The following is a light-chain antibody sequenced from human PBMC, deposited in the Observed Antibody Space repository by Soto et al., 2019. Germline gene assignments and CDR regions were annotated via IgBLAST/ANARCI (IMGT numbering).Light chain of an antibody. J-gene: IGKJ4*01. Sequence: DIQMTQSLSVMSASVGDTVTITCRASQGISNYVAWFQQKPGKVPKSLIYAASKLQGGVPSRFSGSGSGTEFTLTISSLQPEDFATYYCLQHNSYPVSFGGGTKVEIK. CDR3: LQHNSYPVS. V-gene: IGKV1-17*03. CDR1: QGISNY. CDR2: AAS.